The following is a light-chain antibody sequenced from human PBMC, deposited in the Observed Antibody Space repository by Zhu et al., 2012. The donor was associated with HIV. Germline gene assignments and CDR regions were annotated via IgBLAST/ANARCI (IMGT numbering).Light chain of an antibody. J-gene: IGKJ4*01. CDR1: QTVSRNY. Sequence: EIVLTQSPGTLSLSPGERATLSCRASQTVSRNYLAWYQQKPGQAPRLLIYDTSKRATGIPARFSGSGSGTDFTLTISSLEPEDFAVYYCQQRSSRPLTFGGGTKVEIK. CDR2: DTS. CDR3: QQRSSRPLT. V-gene: IGKV3-11*01.